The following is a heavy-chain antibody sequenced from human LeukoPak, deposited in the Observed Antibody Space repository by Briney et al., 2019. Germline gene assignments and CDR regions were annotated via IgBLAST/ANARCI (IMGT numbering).Heavy chain of an antibody. CDR2: IYTSGST. V-gene: IGHV4-4*07. CDR1: GGSISSYY. J-gene: IGHJ4*02. CDR3: ASEPVGGEPLGY. D-gene: IGHD1-14*01. Sequence: SETLSLTCTVSGGSISSYYWSWIRQPAGKGLEWIGRIYTSGSTNYNPSLKSRVTMSVDTSRNQFSLKLSSVTAADTAVYYCASEPVGGEPLGYWSQGTLVTVSS.